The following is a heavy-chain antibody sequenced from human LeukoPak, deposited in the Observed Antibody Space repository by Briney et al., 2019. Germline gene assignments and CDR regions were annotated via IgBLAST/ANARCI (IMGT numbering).Heavy chain of an antibody. V-gene: IGHV4-4*07. Sequence: SETLSLTCIVSGGSINSYWSWIRQPAGKGLEWIGRISGSGTITYNPALQSRLTISIDTSKNQFSLKLMSVTAADTAVYYCARDSGTTGEVKFDPWGQGILVTVSS. CDR2: ISGSGTI. CDR1: GGSINSY. D-gene: IGHD3-10*01. CDR3: ARDSGTTGEVKFDP. J-gene: IGHJ5*02.